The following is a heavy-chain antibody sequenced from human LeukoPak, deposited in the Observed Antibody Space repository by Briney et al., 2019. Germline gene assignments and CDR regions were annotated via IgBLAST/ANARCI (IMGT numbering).Heavy chain of an antibody. CDR1: GFTFSDYA. CDR2: ISYDGRNK. D-gene: IGHD6-6*01. J-gene: IGHJ4*02. V-gene: IGHV3-30*09. Sequence: PGGSLRLSCAASGFTFSDYAIHWVRQAPGKGLEWVAVISYDGRNKYYSDSVKGRFAISRDNSKNTLFLQMSSLRVEDTAVYYCARGGSITALPPSIFYWGQGTLVTVSS. CDR3: ARGGSITALPPSIFY.